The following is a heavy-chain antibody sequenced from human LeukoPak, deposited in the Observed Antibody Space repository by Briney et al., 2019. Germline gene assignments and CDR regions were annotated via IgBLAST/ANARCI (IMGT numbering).Heavy chain of an antibody. D-gene: IGHD3-9*01. J-gene: IGHJ4*02. Sequence: ASVKVSCKASGYTFTSYAMHWVRQAPGQRLEWMGWINAGNGNTKYSQKFQGRVTITRDTSASTAYMELSSLRSEDTAVYYCARSRTFDWFFDYWGQGTLVTVSS. V-gene: IGHV1-3*01. CDR3: ARSRTFDWFFDY. CDR2: INAGNGNT. CDR1: GYTFTSYA.